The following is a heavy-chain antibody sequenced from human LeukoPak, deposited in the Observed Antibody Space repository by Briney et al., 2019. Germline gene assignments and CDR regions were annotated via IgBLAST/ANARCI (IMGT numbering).Heavy chain of an antibody. CDR2: IWYDGSNK. CDR3: AKDPCSGGSCYSGAFDY. V-gene: IGHV3-33*06. Sequence: GGSLRLSCAASGFTFSSYGMHWVRQAPGKGLEWVAVIWYDGSNKYYADSVKGRFTISRDNSKNTLYLQMNSLRAEDTAVYYCAKDPCSGGSCYSGAFDYWGQGTLVTVSS. J-gene: IGHJ4*02. CDR1: GFTFSSYG. D-gene: IGHD2-15*01.